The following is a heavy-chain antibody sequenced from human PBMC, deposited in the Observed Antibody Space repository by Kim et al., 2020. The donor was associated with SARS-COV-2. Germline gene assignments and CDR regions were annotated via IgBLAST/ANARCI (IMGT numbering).Heavy chain of an antibody. V-gene: IGHV4-39*01. Sequence: SETLSLTCTVSGGSFSSRSYYWGWIRQSPGKGLEWIGSVYSSGSTYYNPSLQRRVSIFVDASRNQFSLNLRSVTAADTAVYYCPRHMAPVRGSFMGVWG. CDR1: GGSFSSRSYY. CDR3: PRHMAPVRGSFMGV. D-gene: IGHD3-10*01. CDR2: VYSSGST. J-gene: IGHJ6*02.